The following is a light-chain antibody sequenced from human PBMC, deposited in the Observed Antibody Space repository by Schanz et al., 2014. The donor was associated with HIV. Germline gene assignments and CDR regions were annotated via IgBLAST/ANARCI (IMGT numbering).Light chain of an antibody. CDR1: SSNIGAGYD. Sequence: QSVLTQPPSVSGAPGQRVTISCAGSSSNIGAGYDVHWYQQLPGTAPKLLIYSNNNRPSGVPDRFSGSKSGTSASLAITGLQAEDEADYFCATWDISRNGPVFGGGTKLTV. J-gene: IGLJ2*01. CDR2: SNN. CDR3: ATWDISRNGPV. V-gene: IGLV1-40*01.